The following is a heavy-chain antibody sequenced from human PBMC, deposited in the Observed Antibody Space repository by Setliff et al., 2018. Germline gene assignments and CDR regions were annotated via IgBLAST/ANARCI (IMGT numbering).Heavy chain of an antibody. CDR3: ARDRYYNSWSGTSITAPHDAFDI. CDR2: IKPSDGGT. CDR1: GYSFTSFD. Sequence: ASVKVSCKTSGYSFTSFDVNWVRQATGQGLEWLGYIKPSDGGTKYAQKFQGRVTMTRDTSTSTVYMEVSSLRSEDTAVYYCARDRYYNSWSGTSITAPHDAFDIWGQGTMVTVSS. V-gene: IGHV1-8*01. J-gene: IGHJ3*02. D-gene: IGHD3-3*01.